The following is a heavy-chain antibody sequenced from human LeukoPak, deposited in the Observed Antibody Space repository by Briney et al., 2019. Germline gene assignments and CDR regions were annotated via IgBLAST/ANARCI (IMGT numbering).Heavy chain of an antibody. CDR2: ISGSGGST. Sequence: PGGSLRLSRAASGFTFSNYAMSWVRQAPGKGLEWVSGISGSGGSTYYADSVKGRFTISRDNSKNTLYLQMSSLRAEDTAIYYCAKDYGYSDYAISVRGKNWFDPWGQGTLVTVSS. CDR3: AKDYGYSDYAISVRGKNWFDP. D-gene: IGHD4-11*01. CDR1: GFTFSNYA. J-gene: IGHJ5*02. V-gene: IGHV3-23*01.